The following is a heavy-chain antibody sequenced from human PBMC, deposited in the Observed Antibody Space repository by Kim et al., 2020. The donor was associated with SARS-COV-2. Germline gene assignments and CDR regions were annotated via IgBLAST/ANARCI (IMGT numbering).Heavy chain of an antibody. V-gene: IGHV1-3*01. J-gene: IGHJ4*02. D-gene: IGHD3-22*01. CDR3: ARDAGSGYSRFDY. CDR2: INAGNGNT. Sequence: ASVKVSCKASGYTFTSYSMHWVRQAPGQRLEWMGWINAGNGNTKYSQKFQGRVTITRDTSASTAYMELSSLRSEDTAVYYCARDAGSGYSRFDYWGQGTLVTVSS. CDR1: GYTFTSYS.